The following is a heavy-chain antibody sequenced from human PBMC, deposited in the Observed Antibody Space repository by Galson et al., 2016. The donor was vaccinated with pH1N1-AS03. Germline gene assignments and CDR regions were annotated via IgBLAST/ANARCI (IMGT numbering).Heavy chain of an antibody. J-gene: IGHJ4*02. D-gene: IGHD1-26*01. Sequence: CAISGDSVSSNTAAWNWIRQSPSRGLEWLGRTYYRSRWYNDYAVFVTSRITITPDTSKNQFSLQLKFVTPEDTAIYYRARDHLGAGPASDYWGQGTLVTVSS. V-gene: IGHV6-1*01. CDR2: TYYRSRWYN. CDR3: ARDHLGAGPASDY. CDR1: GDSVSSNTAA.